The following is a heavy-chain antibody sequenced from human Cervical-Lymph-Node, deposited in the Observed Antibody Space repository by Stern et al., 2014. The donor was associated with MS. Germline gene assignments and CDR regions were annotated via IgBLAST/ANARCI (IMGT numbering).Heavy chain of an antibody. CDR2: IYISGST. Sequence: QVQLQESGPGLVKPSQTLSLTCTVSGGSISSGNSYWSWIRQPAGKGLEWIGRIYISGSTNYTPSFKSRVTISVDTSKNQSSLTLNSVTAADTALYYCARHPNDYGDFSNWFDPWGQGTLVTVSS. V-gene: IGHV4-61*02. D-gene: IGHD4-17*01. J-gene: IGHJ5*02. CDR3: ARHPNDYGDFSNWFDP. CDR1: GGSISSGNSY.